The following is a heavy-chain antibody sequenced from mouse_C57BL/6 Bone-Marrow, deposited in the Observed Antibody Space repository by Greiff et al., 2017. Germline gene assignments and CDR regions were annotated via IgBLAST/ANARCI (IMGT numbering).Heavy chain of an antibody. CDR2: IYPRSGNT. Sequence: LQESGAELARPGASVQLSCKASGYTFTSYGISWVKQRTGQGLVWIGEIYPRSGNTYYNEQFKGKATLTADKSSSTAYMELRSLTSEDSAVYFCSSPLLPYYYAMDYWGQGTSVTVSS. D-gene: IGHD1-1*01. J-gene: IGHJ4*01. CDR3: SSPLLPYYYAMDY. V-gene: IGHV1-81*01. CDR1: GYTFTSYG.